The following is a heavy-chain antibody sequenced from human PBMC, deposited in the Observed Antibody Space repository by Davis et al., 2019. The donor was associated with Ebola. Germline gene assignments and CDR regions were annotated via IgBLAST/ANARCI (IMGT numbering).Heavy chain of an antibody. CDR3: ARETGLAY. J-gene: IGHJ4*02. CDR1: GFTFSSYG. Sequence: GESLKISCAASGFTFSSYGMHWVRQAPGKGLEWVAFIRYDGSNKYYADSVKGRFTISRDNSKNTLYLQMNSLRAEDTAVYYCARETGLAYWGQGTLVTVSS. V-gene: IGHV3-30*02. D-gene: IGHD3-9*01. CDR2: IRYDGSNK.